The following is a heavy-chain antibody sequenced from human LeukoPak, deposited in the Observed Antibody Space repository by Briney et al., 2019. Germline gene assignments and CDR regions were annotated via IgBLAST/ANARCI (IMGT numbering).Heavy chain of an antibody. Sequence: PGGSLRLSCAASGFTFSSYAITWVRQAPGKGLEWVSAISGSGGSTYYADSVKGRFTISRDNSKNTLYLQMNSLRAEDTAVYYCAKGTLDILTTDYWGQGTLVTVSS. CDR1: GFTFSSYA. V-gene: IGHV3-23*01. CDR2: ISGSGGST. CDR3: AKGTLDILTTDY. J-gene: IGHJ4*02. D-gene: IGHD3-9*01.